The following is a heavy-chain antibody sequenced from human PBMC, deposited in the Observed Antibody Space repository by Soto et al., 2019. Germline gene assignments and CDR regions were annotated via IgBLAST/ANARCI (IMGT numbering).Heavy chain of an antibody. V-gene: IGHV1-18*01. D-gene: IGHD4-17*01. CDR1: GYTFNTYG. J-gene: IGHJ4*02. CDR3: ARGCIAVTTHLCY. Sequence: QVLLVQSGPEIKKPGASVKVSCKASGYTFNTYGITWVRQAPGQGLEWMGWIIPYNGNTKFAQKLQDRVTMTTATSTSTAYMELASLRSDDTAVYYCARGCIAVTTHLCYWGQGTLVTVSS. CDR2: IIPYNGNT.